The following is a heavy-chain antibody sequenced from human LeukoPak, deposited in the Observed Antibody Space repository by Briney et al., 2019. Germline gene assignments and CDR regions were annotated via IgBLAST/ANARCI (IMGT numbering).Heavy chain of an antibody. J-gene: IGHJ3*02. V-gene: IGHV3-23*01. CDR1: GFTFSNFA. CDR3: AKDSWAANGIFVPFEI. Sequence: PGGSLRLSCAASGFTFSNFAMNWVRQARGKGRGWVSHVGGGGGSFYTDSGKGGFTISRNNSRNTMSLQLNSLSPEDTAVYYCAKDSWAANGIFVPFEIWGQGTMVTVSS. CDR2: VGGGGGS. D-gene: IGHD3-3*01.